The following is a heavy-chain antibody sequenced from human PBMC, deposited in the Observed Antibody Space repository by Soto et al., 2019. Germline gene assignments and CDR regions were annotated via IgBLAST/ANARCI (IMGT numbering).Heavy chain of an antibody. D-gene: IGHD4-17*01. J-gene: IGHJ4*02. CDR3: ARAPGYYGDFFDY. Sequence: GGSLRLSCTASGSTFSSYGMNWVRQAPGKGLEWVSGISNDGNNIGYADSVKGRFTISRDNAKNSLYLQMNSLRAEDTAFYYCARAPGYYGDFFDYWGQGTLVTVS. CDR1: GSTFSSYG. CDR2: ISNDGNNI. V-gene: IGHV3-21*04.